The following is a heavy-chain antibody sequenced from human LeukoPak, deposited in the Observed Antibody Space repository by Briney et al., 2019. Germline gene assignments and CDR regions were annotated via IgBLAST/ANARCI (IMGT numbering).Heavy chain of an antibody. V-gene: IGHV3-33*01. CDR1: GFTFSNYG. Sequence: PGGSLRLSCAASGFTFSNYGMHWVRQAPGKGLEWVAVIWYDGSNKYYADSVKGRFTISRDNSKSTLYLQMNSLRAEDTAVYYCARDLLYDSGYYYGMDVWGQGATVTVSS. CDR3: ARDLLYDSGYYYGMDV. CDR2: IWYDGSNK. D-gene: IGHD3-3*01. J-gene: IGHJ6*02.